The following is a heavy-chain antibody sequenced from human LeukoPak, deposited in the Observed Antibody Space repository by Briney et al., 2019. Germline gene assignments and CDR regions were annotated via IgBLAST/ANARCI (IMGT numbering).Heavy chain of an antibody. V-gene: IGHV3-15*01. D-gene: IGHD3-10*01. CDR2: IKSKTDGGTT. CDR3: TTDIPIITYYYGSGSYY. Sequence: GGSLRLSCAASGFTFSNAWMSWVRQAPGKGLEWVGRIKSKTDGGTTDYAAPVKGSFTISRDDSKNTLYLQMNSLKTEDTAVYYCTTDIPIITYYYGSGSYYWGQGTLVTVSS. CDR1: GFTFSNAW. J-gene: IGHJ4*02.